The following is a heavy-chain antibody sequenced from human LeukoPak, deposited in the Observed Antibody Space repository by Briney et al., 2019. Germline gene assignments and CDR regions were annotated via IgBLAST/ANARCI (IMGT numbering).Heavy chain of an antibody. V-gene: IGHV3-23*01. J-gene: IGHJ4*02. Sequence: GGSLTLSCAASGFTFSNYAMGWVRQPPGKGLEWVSGISGGGGSTYHADSVKGRFTISRDNSKNTLYLQMSSLRAEDTAIYYCAKDVRGYTYGYVDYWGQGTLVTASS. CDR2: ISGGGGST. CDR1: GFTFSNYA. D-gene: IGHD5-18*01. CDR3: AKDVRGYTYGYVDY.